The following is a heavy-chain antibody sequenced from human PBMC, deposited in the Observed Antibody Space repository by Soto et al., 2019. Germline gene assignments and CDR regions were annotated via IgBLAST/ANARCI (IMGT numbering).Heavy chain of an antibody. J-gene: IGHJ6*02. V-gene: IGHV1-8*01. Sequence: ASVKVSCKASGYTFTNYDIDWVRQATGQGLEWMGWMNPSSGNTGYAQKFQGRVTMTRNTSISTAYMELSRLSSEDTAVYYCARGSKSFDVLTGVYDYGMDVWGQGTTLTVSS. CDR1: GYTFTNYD. CDR2: MNPSSGNT. D-gene: IGHD3-9*01. CDR3: ARGSKSFDVLTGVYDYGMDV.